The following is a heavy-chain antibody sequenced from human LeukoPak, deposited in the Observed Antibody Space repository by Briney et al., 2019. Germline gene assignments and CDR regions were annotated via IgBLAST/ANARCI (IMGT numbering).Heavy chain of an antibody. D-gene: IGHD6-13*01. CDR3: ARHTIAGYRRGLDY. Sequence: KPGGSLRLSCAASGFTLSDYHMSWIRQAPGMGLEWVSYISAGGSTISYADSVKGRFIISRDNAKDSLYLQMNSLRAEDTALYYCARHTIAGYRRGLDYWGQGTLVTVSP. V-gene: IGHV3-11*01. J-gene: IGHJ4*02. CDR2: ISAGGSTI. CDR1: GFTLSDYH.